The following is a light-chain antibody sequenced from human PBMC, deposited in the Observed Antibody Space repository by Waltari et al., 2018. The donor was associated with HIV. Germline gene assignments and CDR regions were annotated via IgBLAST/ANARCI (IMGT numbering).Light chain of an antibody. J-gene: IGLJ1*01. CDR1: SSDVGAYDY. V-gene: IGLV2-8*01. CDR2: EVD. CDR3: SSYAGNNNLV. Sequence: QSALTQPPSASGPPGQSVTISCTGTSSDVGAYDYVSWFQQSPATAPKLMIYEVDKRPSGVPDRFSGSKSGNTASLTVSGLQAEDEADYYCSSYAGNNNLVFGTGTKVTVL.